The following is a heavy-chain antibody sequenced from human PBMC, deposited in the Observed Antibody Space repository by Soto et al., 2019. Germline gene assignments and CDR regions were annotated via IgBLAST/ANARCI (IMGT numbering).Heavy chain of an antibody. CDR1: GGSISSGGYS. CDR3: AREVITFGRVIAPRGWLDP. J-gene: IGHJ5*02. CDR2: IYHSGST. Sequence: SETLSLTCAVSGGSISSGGYSWRWIRQPPGKGLEWIGYIYHSGSTYYNPSLKSRVTISVDRSKNQFSLKLSSVTAADTAVYYCAREVITFGRVIAPRGWLDPWGQGTLVTVSS. V-gene: IGHV4-30-2*01. D-gene: IGHD3-16*02.